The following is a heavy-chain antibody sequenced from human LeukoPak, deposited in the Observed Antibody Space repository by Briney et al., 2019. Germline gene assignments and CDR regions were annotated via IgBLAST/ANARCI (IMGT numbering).Heavy chain of an antibody. CDR2: ISGDGGST. CDR1: GFTFDDYA. J-gene: IGHJ3*02. D-gene: IGHD3-3*01. Sequence: GGSLRLSCAASGFTFDDYAMHWVRQAPGKGLEWVSLISGDGGSTYYADSVKGRFTISRDNAKNSLYLQMNSLRAEDMALYYCAKDITIFGVATVPDAFDIWGQGTMVTVSS. CDR3: AKDITIFGVATVPDAFDI. V-gene: IGHV3-43*02.